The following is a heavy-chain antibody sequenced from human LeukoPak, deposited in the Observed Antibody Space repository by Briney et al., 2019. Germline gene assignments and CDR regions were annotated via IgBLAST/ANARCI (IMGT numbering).Heavy chain of an antibody. V-gene: IGHV3-53*01. Sequence: GGSLRLSCAASGFTVSSYYMNWVRQAPGKELEWVSVIYTGGGRYYADSVKGRFTISRDNSKNTLYLQMNSLRAEDTAIYYCAIKAKGDYWGQGTLVTVSS. D-gene: IGHD3-10*01. CDR1: GFTVSSYY. CDR3: AIKAKGDY. CDR2: IYTGGGR. J-gene: IGHJ4*02.